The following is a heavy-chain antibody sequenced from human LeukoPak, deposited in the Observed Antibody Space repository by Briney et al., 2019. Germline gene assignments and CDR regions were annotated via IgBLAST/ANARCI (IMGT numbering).Heavy chain of an antibody. CDR3: AILGGRWLQRDY. CDR2: IIPIFGTA. J-gene: IGHJ4*02. D-gene: IGHD5-24*01. V-gene: IGHV1-69*13. CDR1: GGTFSSYA. Sequence: ASVKVSCKASGGTFSSYAISWVRQAPGQGLEWMGGIIPIFGTANYAQKFQGRVTITADESTSTAYMELSSLRSEDTAVYYCAILGGRWLQRDYWGQGTLVTVSS.